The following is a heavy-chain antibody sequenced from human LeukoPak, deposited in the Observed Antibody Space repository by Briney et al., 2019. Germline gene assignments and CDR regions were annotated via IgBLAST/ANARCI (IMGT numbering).Heavy chain of an antibody. D-gene: IGHD6-6*01. CDR3: ARAWIREIDCIAARPDY. CDR2: IISSSII. V-gene: IGHV3-48*04. Sequence: PGGSLRLSCAASGFTFSSYSMNWVRQAPGKGLEWVSYIISSSIIYYADSVKGRFTISRDNAKNSLYLQMNSLRAEDTAVYYCARAWIREIDCIAARPDYWGQGTLVTVSS. CDR1: GFTFSSYS. J-gene: IGHJ4*02.